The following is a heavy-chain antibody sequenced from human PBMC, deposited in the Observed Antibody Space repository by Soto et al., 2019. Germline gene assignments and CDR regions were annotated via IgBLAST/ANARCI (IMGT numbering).Heavy chain of an antibody. D-gene: IGHD6-6*01. J-gene: IGHJ4*02. CDR2: ITGSSGDT. Sequence: GGSLRLSCAASGFTFSSYVISWVRQAPGKGLEWVTAITGSSGDTYYADSVKGRFTISRDHSKNTLYLQMSSLRAEDTALYFCAKGSASTRPYYFDSWGPGTLVTVSS. V-gene: IGHV3-23*01. CDR3: AKGSASTRPYYFDS. CDR1: GFTFSSYV.